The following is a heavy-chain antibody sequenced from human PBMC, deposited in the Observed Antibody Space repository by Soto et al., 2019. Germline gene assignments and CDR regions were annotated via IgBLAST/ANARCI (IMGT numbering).Heavy chain of an antibody. V-gene: IGHV1-46*03. CDR2: INPSGGST. CDR3: ARALSHDALDI. Sequence: ASVKVSCKASGYTFTSYYMHWVRHVPGQGLECMGIINPSGGSTSYAQKFQGRVTMTRDTSTSTVYMELSSLRSEDTAVYYCARALSHDALDIWGQGTMVTVSS. J-gene: IGHJ3*02. D-gene: IGHD3-10*01. CDR1: GYTFTSYY.